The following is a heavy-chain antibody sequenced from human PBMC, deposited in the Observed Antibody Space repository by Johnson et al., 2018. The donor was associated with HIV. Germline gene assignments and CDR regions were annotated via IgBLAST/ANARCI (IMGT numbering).Heavy chain of an antibody. CDR1: GFTVSSNY. D-gene: IGHD3-22*01. CDR3: ARVVVITYRDAFDI. V-gene: IGHV3-53*01. CDR2: IYSGGST. Sequence: VQLVESGGGLIQPGGSLRLSCAASGFTVSSNYMSWVRQAPGKGLEWVSVIYSGGSTYYADSVKGRFTISRDNSKNTLYLQMNSLRAEDTAVYYCARVVVITYRDAFDIWGQGTMVTVSS. J-gene: IGHJ3*02.